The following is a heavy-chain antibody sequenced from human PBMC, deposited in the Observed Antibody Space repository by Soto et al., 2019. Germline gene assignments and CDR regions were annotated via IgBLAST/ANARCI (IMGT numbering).Heavy chain of an antibody. CDR1: GFSFSSYW. CDR2: INSDGSST. V-gene: IGHV3-74*01. D-gene: IGHD1-7*01. J-gene: IGHJ4*02. Sequence: PGGSLRLSCAASGFSFSSYWIHWVRQAPGKGLVWVSRINSDGSSTSYADSVKGRFTISRDNAKNTLYLQMNSLRAEDTAVYYCARDGELLSTHYWGQRTLVTVSS. CDR3: ARDGELLSTHY.